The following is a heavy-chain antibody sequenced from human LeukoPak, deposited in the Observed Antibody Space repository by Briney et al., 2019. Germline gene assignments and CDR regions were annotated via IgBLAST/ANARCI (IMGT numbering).Heavy chain of an antibody. D-gene: IGHD6-13*01. CDR3: ASHPPYSSSLSYCYGMDV. V-gene: IGHV3-7*01. CDR1: GFTFSSYN. CDR2: IKPDGSEI. Sequence: GGSLRLSCAASGFTFSSYNMNWVRQAPGKGLEWVANIKPDGSEIFYVDSVKGRFTISRDNAKNSLYLQMNSLRAEDTAVYYCASHPPYSSSLSYCYGMDVWGQGTTVTVSS. J-gene: IGHJ6*02.